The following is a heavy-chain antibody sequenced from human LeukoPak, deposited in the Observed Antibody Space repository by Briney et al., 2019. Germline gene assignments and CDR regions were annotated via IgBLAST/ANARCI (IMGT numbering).Heavy chain of an antibody. V-gene: IGHV4-59*01. J-gene: IGHJ6*03. CDR2: IYHSGST. Sequence: SETLSLXCTVSGGSISSYYWSWIRQPPGKGLEWIGYIYHSGSTNYNPSLKSRVTISVDTSKNQFSLKLSSVTAADTAVYYCARSTAPVFYYYYYMDVWGKGTTVTVSS. CDR3: ARSTAPVFYYYYYMDV. CDR1: GGSISSYY. D-gene: IGHD5-18*01.